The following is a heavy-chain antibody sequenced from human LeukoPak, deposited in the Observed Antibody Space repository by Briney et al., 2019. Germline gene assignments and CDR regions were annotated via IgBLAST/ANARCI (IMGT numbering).Heavy chain of an antibody. Sequence: SETLSLTCAVYGGSFSGYYWSWIRQPPGKGLEWIGEINHSGSTNYNPSLKSRVTISVDTSKNQFSLKLSSVTAADTAVYYCARRPPPAAKDYDILTGYQSHDAFDIWGQGTMVTVSS. V-gene: IGHV4-34*01. CDR3: ARRPPPAAKDYDILTGYQSHDAFDI. D-gene: IGHD3-9*01. J-gene: IGHJ3*02. CDR1: GGSFSGYY. CDR2: INHSGST.